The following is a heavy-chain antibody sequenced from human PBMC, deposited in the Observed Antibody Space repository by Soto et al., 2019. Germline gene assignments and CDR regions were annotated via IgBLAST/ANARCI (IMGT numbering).Heavy chain of an antibody. J-gene: IGHJ3*01. D-gene: IGHD6-13*01. Sequence: GASVKVSCKASGYTFTTYGISWVRQAPGQGLEWMGWISTYNGNTNYAQKFQSRVTMTTDTPTSTAYMELRSLRSDDTAVYYCARGGSSSWYGAFDLWGQGTMVTVSS. CDR1: GYTFTTYG. CDR2: ISTYNGNT. CDR3: ARGGSSSWYGAFDL. V-gene: IGHV1-18*04.